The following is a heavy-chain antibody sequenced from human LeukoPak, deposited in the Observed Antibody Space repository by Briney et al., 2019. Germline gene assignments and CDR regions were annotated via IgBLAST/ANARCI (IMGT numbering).Heavy chain of an antibody. J-gene: IGHJ4*02. Sequence: ASETLSLTCAVSGGSISSGTWWSWVRQPPGKGLEWIGSISYSGSSYYNPSLKSRVTISVDTSKNQFSLKLSSVTAADTAVYYCARQIGNYYSTVDYWGQGTLVTVSS. CDR1: GGSISSGTW. CDR3: ARQIGNYYSTVDY. D-gene: IGHD1-26*01. V-gene: IGHV4-39*01. CDR2: ISYSGSS.